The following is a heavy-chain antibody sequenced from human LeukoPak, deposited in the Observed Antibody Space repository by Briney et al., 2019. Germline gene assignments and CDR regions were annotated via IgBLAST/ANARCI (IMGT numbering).Heavy chain of an antibody. D-gene: IGHD3-10*01. Sequence: PGGSLRLSCAASGFTFSNYGMHWVRQAPGKGLEWVAVTWYDGSNKYYADSVKGRFTISRDNSKNTLYLQMNSLRAEDTAVYYCAGNYGPYYFDYWGQGTLVTVSS. CDR3: AGNYGPYYFDY. CDR2: TWYDGSNK. CDR1: GFTFSNYG. V-gene: IGHV3-33*01. J-gene: IGHJ4*02.